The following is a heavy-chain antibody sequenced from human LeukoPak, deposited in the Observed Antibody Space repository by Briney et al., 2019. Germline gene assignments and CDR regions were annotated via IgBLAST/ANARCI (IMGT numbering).Heavy chain of an antibody. Sequence: SQTLSLTCAISGDSVSSNSAAWHWIRQSPSRGLEWLGRTYYTSKWHNDYAVSVKNRITINPDTSKNQFSLQLNSVTPEDTAVYYCARGEPYDIWGQGTMVTVSS. D-gene: IGHD1-26*01. V-gene: IGHV6-1*01. J-gene: IGHJ3*02. CDR2: TYYTSKWHN. CDR1: GDSVSSNSAA. CDR3: ARGEPYDI.